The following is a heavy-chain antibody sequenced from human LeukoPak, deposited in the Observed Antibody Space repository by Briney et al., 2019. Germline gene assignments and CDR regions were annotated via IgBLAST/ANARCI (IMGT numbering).Heavy chain of an antibody. CDR3: ARDTDYYDSSGYYHNWFDP. J-gene: IGHJ5*02. CDR2: INHSGST. V-gene: IGHV4-34*01. CDR1: GGSFSGYY. Sequence: KTSETLSLTCAVYGGSFSGYYWSWIRQPPGKGLEWIGEINHSGSTNYNPSLKSRVTISVDKSKNQFSLKLSSVTAADTAVYYCARDTDYYDSSGYYHNWFDPWGQGTLVTVSS. D-gene: IGHD3-22*01.